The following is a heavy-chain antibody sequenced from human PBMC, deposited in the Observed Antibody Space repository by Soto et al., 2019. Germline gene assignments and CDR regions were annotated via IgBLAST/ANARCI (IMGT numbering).Heavy chain of an antibody. J-gene: IGHJ1*01. CDR2: INTEGSST. D-gene: IGHD5-18*01. CDR1: GFAFINYW. Sequence: GGSLRLSCEASGFAFINYWMHWVRQAPGEGLVWVSRINTEGSSTSYADSVTGRFTISRDNAKNTLYLQMNSLRAEDTAVYYCARGASGYTYGWGQGILVTVSS. CDR3: ARGASGYTYG. V-gene: IGHV3-74*01.